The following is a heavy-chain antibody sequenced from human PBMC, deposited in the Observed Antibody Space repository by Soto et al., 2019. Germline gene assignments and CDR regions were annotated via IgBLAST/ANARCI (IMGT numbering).Heavy chain of an antibody. D-gene: IGHD1-1*01. V-gene: IGHV1-69*13. CDR3: ARDRIGTGTPEYFDH. Sequence: SVKVSCKASGGTFSRNGISWVRQAPGQGLEWMGGIIPTFATAKYAQKFQDRVTITADESTSAAYMELNSLTSEDTAVYYCARDRIGTGTPEYFDHWGQGTLVTVSS. CDR1: GGTFSRNG. CDR2: IIPTFATA. J-gene: IGHJ4*02.